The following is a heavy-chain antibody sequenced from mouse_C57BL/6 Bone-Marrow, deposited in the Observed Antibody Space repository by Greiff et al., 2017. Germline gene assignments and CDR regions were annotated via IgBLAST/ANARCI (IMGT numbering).Heavy chain of an antibody. CDR2: INPYNGGT. CDR3: ARGWLRREFAY. V-gene: IGHV1-19*01. CDR1: GYTFTDYY. J-gene: IGHJ3*01. D-gene: IGHD2-2*01. Sequence: EVQLQQSGPVLVKPGASVKMSCKASGYTFTDYYMNWVKQSHGKSLEWIGVINPYNGGTSYNQKFKGKATLTVDKSSSTAYMELNSLTSEDSAVYYCARGWLRREFAYWGQGTLVTVSA.